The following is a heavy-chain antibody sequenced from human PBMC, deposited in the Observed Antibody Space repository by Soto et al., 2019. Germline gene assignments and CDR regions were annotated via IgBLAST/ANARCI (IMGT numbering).Heavy chain of an antibody. J-gene: IGHJ6*02. CDR3: PSRPLVLHSWRHYGMDV. Sequence: SQKVSWMRSAYSCTPYVSGLSRRRPGKGLEWMGIISPGDSETRYSPSFQGQVTISADKSISTAYLQWSNLKASDTAMYYCPSRPLVLHSWRHYGMDVCGQGTTVIFPS. CDR2: ISPGDSET. V-gene: IGHV5-51*01. CDR1: AYSCTPYV. D-gene: IGHD6-13*01.